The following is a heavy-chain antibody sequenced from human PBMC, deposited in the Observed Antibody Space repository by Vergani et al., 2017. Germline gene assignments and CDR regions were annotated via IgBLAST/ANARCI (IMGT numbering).Heavy chain of an antibody. CDR2: ISGSGGST. CDR3: AKDSSGEDGDYYYGMDV. Sequence: EVQLLESGGGLVQPGGSLRLSCAASGFTFSSYAMSWVRQAPGKGLEWVSAISGSGGSTYYADSVKGRFTISRDNSKNTLYLQMNSLRAEDTAVYYCAKDSSGEDGDYYYGMDVWGQGTTVTVSS. V-gene: IGHV3-23*01. D-gene: IGHD2-21*01. CDR1: GFTFSSYA. J-gene: IGHJ6*02.